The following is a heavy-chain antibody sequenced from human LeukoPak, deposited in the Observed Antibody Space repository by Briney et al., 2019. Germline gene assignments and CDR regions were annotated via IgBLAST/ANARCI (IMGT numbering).Heavy chain of an antibody. D-gene: IGHD3-3*01. J-gene: IGHJ5*02. CDR2: INPSGGST. CDR3: ARALVPSNCDFWSGYYTTLRRGHNWFDP. Sequence: ASVKVSCKASGYTFTGYYMHWVRQAPGQGLEWMGIINPSGGSTSYAQKFQGRVTITRNTSISTAYMELSSLRSEDTAVYYCARALVPSNCDFWSGYYTTLRRGHNWFDPWGQGTLVTVSS. V-gene: IGHV1-46*01. CDR1: GYTFTGYY.